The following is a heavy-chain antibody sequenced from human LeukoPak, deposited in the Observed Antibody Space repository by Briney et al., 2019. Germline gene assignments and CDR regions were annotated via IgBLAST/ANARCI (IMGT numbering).Heavy chain of an antibody. J-gene: IGHJ5*01. CDR1: GFTFSNYA. D-gene: IGHD2-15*01. Sequence: GRSLRLSCAASGFTFSNYAMHWIRQAPGKGLEWVGVIFYDGDSKHYADSVKGRFTISRDNSQSTLYLQMSSLRGEDTAVYYCARDIDWLDCWGQGTLVTVSS. V-gene: IGHV3-30-3*01. CDR2: IFYDGDSK. CDR3: ARDIDWLDC.